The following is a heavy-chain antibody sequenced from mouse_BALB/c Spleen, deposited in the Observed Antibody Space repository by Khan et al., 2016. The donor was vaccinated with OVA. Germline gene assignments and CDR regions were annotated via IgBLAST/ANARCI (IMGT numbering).Heavy chain of an antibody. D-gene: IGHD3-3*01. CDR2: INTYTGEP. CDR3: ARGDSYWYVDV. Sequence: QIQLVQSGPELKKPGETVKISCKASGYTFTNYGMNWVKQAPGKGLKWMGWINTYTGEPTYTDDFKGRFAFSLEPSASTAYLQINNLKKEDMGTYFWARGDSYWYVDVWGAGTTVTVSS. CDR1: GYTFTNYG. V-gene: IGHV9-1*02. J-gene: IGHJ1*01.